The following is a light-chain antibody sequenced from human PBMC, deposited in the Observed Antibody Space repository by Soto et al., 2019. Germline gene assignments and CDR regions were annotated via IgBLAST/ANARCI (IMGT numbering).Light chain of an antibody. CDR3: QQYNSYKK. Sequence: DIPLTQSPSTLSASVGDRVTITCRASQTISNQLAWYQQKPGKAPKVLIYDSSSLASGVPSRFSGSGSGTELTLTISSLQRDDFATYYCQQYNSYKKFGQGTKVEIK. CDR1: QTISNQ. J-gene: IGKJ1*01. V-gene: IGKV1-5*01. CDR2: DSS.